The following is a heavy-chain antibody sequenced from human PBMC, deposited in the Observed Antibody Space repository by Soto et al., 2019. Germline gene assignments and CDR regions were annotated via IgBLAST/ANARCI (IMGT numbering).Heavy chain of an antibody. CDR3: ASHCSSTSCRGSSKNYYYYYGMDV. CDR1: GGSISSYY. CDR2: IYTSGST. V-gene: IGHV4-4*07. Sequence: QVQLQESGPGLVKPSETLSLTCTVSGGSISSYYWSWIRQPAGKGLEWIGRIYTSGSTNYNPSLRSRVTLAVDTSKNQFSLKLSSVTAADTAVYYCASHCSSTSCRGSSKNYYYYYGMDVWGQGTTVTVSS. J-gene: IGHJ6*02. D-gene: IGHD2-2*01.